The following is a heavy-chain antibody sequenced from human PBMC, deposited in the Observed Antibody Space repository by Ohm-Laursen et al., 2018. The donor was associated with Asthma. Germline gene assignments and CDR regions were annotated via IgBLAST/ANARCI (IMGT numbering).Heavy chain of an antibody. V-gene: IGHV4-31*03. Sequence: TLSLTCTVSGDSISSGNNYWSWIRHHPWKGLEWIGYIYYSGITYSNPSLRSRVSISVDTSKNQFSLKLSPVTAADTAVYYCARGTFYYESTGYYFFDHWGQGALVTVSS. CDR1: GDSISSGNNY. J-gene: IGHJ4*02. CDR2: IYYSGIT. CDR3: ARGTFYYESTGYYFFDH. D-gene: IGHD3-22*01.